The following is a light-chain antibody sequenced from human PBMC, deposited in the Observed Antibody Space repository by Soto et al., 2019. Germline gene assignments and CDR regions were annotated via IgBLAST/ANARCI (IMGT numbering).Light chain of an antibody. CDR2: MGS. CDR3: MQALQAPLT. Sequence: DIVLTQSPLSLPVTPGEPASISCRSSQSLLNSNGYNYLDWYLQKPGQSPQLMVYMGSNRASGVPDRFSGSQSGTDFTLKISRVEAADVGFYYCMQALQAPLTFGQGTKVEIE. CDR1: QSLLNSNGYNY. V-gene: IGKV2-28*01. J-gene: IGKJ1*01.